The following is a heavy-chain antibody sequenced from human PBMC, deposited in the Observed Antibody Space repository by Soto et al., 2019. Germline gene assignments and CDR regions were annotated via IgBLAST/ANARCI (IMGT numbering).Heavy chain of an antibody. J-gene: IGHJ4*02. CDR2: IYYSGST. CDR1: GGSVCSGSHY. D-gene: IGHD5-18*01. Sequence: PSETLSLTCTVSGGSVCSGSHYWSWIRQPPGKGLEWIGYIYYSGSTNYNPSLKSRVTISVDTSKNQFSLKLSSVTAADTAVYYCARARDTAMVRLWGQGTLVTVSS. CDR3: ARARDTAMVRL. V-gene: IGHV4-61*01.